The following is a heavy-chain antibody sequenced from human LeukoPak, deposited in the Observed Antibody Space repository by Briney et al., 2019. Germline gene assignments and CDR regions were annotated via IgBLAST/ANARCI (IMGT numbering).Heavy chain of an antibody. D-gene: IGHD2-2*01. CDR1: GYTLTELS. Sequence: GASVKVSCKVSGYTLTELSMHWVRQAPGKGLEWMGGFDPEDGETIYAQKFQGRVTMTEDTSTDTAYMELSSLRSEDTAVYYCATGGIVVVPAVYYYYYGMDVWGQGTTVTVSS. CDR2: FDPEDGET. V-gene: IGHV1-24*01. J-gene: IGHJ6*02. CDR3: ATGGIVVVPAVYYYYYGMDV.